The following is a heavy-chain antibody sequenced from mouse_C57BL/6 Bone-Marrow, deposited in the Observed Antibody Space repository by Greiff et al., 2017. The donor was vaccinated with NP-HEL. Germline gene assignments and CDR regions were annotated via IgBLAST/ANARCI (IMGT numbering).Heavy chain of an antibody. J-gene: IGHJ3*01. CDR3: ARGLITTGVEAAWFAY. Sequence: QVQLKQPGAELVKPGASVKLSCKASGYTFTSYWMHWVKQRPGQGLEWIGMIHPNSGSTNYNEKFKSKATLTVDKSSSTAYMQLSSLTSEDCAVYYCARGLITTGVEAAWFAYWGQGTLVTVSA. D-gene: IGHD1-1*01. V-gene: IGHV1-64*01. CDR2: IHPNSGST. CDR1: GYTFTSYW.